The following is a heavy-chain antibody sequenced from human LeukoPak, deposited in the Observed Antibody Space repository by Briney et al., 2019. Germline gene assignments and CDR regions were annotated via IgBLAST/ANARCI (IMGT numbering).Heavy chain of an antibody. D-gene: IGHD2-15*01. V-gene: IGHV1-46*01. Sequence: ASVKVSCKASGYAFTSYYMHWVRLAPGQGLEWMGIINPSGGSTSYAQKFQGRVTMTRDTSTSTVYMELSSLRSEDTAVYYCARGGNCSGGSCYFDYWGQGTLVTVSS. J-gene: IGHJ4*02. CDR3: ARGGNCSGGSCYFDY. CDR1: GYAFTSYY. CDR2: INPSGGST.